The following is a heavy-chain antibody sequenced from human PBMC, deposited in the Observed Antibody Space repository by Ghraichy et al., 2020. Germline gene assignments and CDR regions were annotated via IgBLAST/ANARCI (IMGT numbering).Heavy chain of an antibody. J-gene: IGHJ4*02. CDR1: GFTFSSYS. V-gene: IGHV3-21*01. Sequence: GGSLRLSCAASGFTFSSYSMNWVRQAPGKGLEWVSSISSSSSYIYYADSVKGRFTISRDNAKNSLYLQMNSLRAEDTAVYYCARDYGDYGPYFDYWGQGTLVTVSS. CDR2: ISSSSSYI. CDR3: ARDYGDYGPYFDY. D-gene: IGHD4-17*01.